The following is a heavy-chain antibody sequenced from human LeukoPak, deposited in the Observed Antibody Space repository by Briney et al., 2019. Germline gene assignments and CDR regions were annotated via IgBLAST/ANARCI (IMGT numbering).Heavy chain of an antibody. Sequence: GASVKVSCKASGYTFTGYYMHWVRQAPGQGLEWMGWINTNTGNPTYAQGFTGRFVFSLDTSVSTAYLQISSLKAEGTAVYYCARDHVKLGSGFHPFDAFDIWGQGTLVTVSS. D-gene: IGHD3-22*01. V-gene: IGHV7-4-1*02. J-gene: IGHJ3*02. CDR3: ARDHVKLGSGFHPFDAFDI. CDR2: INTNTGNP. CDR1: GYTFTGYY.